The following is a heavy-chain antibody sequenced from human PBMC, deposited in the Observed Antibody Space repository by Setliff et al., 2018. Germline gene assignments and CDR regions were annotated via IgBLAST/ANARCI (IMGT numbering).Heavy chain of an antibody. CDR2: IIPILGIA. Sequence: ASVKVSCKASGGTFSSYAISWVRQAPGQGLEWMGGIIPILGIANYAQKFQDRVTMTIDTSTSTAYMELSSLRSEDTAVYYCAREGFKVGSAMVPDAFDIWGQGTMVTVSS. D-gene: IGHD5-18*01. J-gene: IGHJ3*02. V-gene: IGHV1-69*10. CDR1: GGTFSSYA. CDR3: AREGFKVGSAMVPDAFDI.